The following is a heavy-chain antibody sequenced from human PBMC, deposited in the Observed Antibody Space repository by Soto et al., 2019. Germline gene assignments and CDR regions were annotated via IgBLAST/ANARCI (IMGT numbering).Heavy chain of an antibody. Sequence: QVQLVQSGAEVKKPGSSVKVSCKASGGTFSSYAISWVRQAPGQGLEWMGGIIPIFGTANYAQKFQGRVTITADESTSTDYMELSSLRSEDTAVYYCARGNSSSWFYYYYGMDVWGQGTTVTVSS. CDR1: GGTFSSYA. CDR3: ARGNSSSWFYYYYGMDV. V-gene: IGHV1-69*12. D-gene: IGHD6-13*01. CDR2: IIPIFGTA. J-gene: IGHJ6*02.